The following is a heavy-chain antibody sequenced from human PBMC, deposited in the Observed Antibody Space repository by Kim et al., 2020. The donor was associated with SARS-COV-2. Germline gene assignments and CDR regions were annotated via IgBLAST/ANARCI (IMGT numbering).Heavy chain of an antibody. CDR1: GFTFSSYW. CDR2: IKQDGSEK. V-gene: IGHV3-7*03. CDR3: ARESRILWFGELSGGYFDY. J-gene: IGHJ4*02. Sequence: GGSLRLSCAASGFTFSSYWMSWVRQAPGKGLEWVANIKQDGSEKYYVDSVKGRFTISRDNAKNSLYLQMNSLRAEDTAVYYCARESRILWFGELSGGYFDYWGQGTLVTVSS. D-gene: IGHD3-10*01.